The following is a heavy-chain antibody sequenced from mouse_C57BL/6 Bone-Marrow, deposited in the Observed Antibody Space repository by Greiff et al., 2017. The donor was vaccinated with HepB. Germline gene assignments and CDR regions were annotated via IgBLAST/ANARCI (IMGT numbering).Heavy chain of an antibody. CDR2: IWSGGST. D-gene: IGHD2-4*01. CDR1: GFSLTSYG. Sequence: VQLKQSGPGLVQPSQSLSITCTVSGFSLTSYGVHWVRQSPGKGLEWLGVIWSGGSTDYNAAFISRLSISKDNSKSQVFFKMNSLQADDTAIYYCARNGDYDYSWFAYWGQGTLVTVSA. CDR3: ARNGDYDYSWFAY. J-gene: IGHJ3*01. V-gene: IGHV2-2*01.